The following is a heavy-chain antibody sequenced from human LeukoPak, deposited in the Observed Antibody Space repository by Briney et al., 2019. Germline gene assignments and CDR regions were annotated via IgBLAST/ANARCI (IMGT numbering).Heavy chain of an antibody. Sequence: GRSLRLSCAASGFTFSSYAMHWVRQAPGKGLEWVAVISYYGSNKYYADSVKGRFTISRDNSKNTLYLQMNSLRAEDTAVYYCARDRGSTSSYGMDVWGKGTTVTVSS. CDR3: ARDRGSTSSYGMDV. D-gene: IGHD2-2*01. J-gene: IGHJ6*04. CDR1: GFTFSSYA. V-gene: IGHV3-30*04. CDR2: ISYYGSNK.